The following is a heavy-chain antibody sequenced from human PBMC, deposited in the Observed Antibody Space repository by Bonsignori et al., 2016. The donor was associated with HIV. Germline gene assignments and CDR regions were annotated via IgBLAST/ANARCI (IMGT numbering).Heavy chain of an antibody. V-gene: IGHV1-69*10. CDR2: IIPILGIA. J-gene: IGHJ4*02. Sequence: WVRQAPGQGLEWMGGIIPILGIANYAQKFQGRVTITADKSTSTAYMELSSLRSEDTAVYYCARGQKGVYDFWSGFLYWGQGTLVTVSS. CDR3: ARGQKGVYDFWSGFLY. D-gene: IGHD3-3*01.